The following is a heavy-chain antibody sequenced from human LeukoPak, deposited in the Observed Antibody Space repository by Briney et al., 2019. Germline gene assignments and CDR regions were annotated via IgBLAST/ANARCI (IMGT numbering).Heavy chain of an antibody. CDR3: AKGVGCSGGTCYSGHGMDV. CDR2: LNGSGANT. CDR1: GFTFSSYS. J-gene: IGHJ6*02. Sequence: AGTLTLTCAASGFTFSSYSMSWVRQAPGKGLEWVSPLNGSGANTYYPALMKGLSIIFSDYSNNSSQLQVNSLRAEDTAVYYCAKGVGCSGGTCYSGHGMDVWGQGTTVTVSS. D-gene: IGHD2-15*01. V-gene: IGHV3-23*01.